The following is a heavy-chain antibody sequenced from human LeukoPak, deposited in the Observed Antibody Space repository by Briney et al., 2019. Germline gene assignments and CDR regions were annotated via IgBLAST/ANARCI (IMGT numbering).Heavy chain of an antibody. CDR3: ASYGRYCSSTSCHTYFDY. CDR2: IKQDGSEK. V-gene: IGHV3-7*01. D-gene: IGHD2-2*01. CDR1: GFTFSDYY. Sequence: GGSLRLSCAASGFTFSDYYMSWLRQAPGKGLEWVANIKQDGSEKYYVDSVKGRFTISRDNAKNSLYLQMNSLRAEDTAVYYRASYGRYCSSTSCHTYFDYWGQGTLVTVSS. J-gene: IGHJ4*02.